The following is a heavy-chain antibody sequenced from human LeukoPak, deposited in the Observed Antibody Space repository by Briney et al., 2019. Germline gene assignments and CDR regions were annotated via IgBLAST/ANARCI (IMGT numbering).Heavy chain of an antibody. V-gene: IGHV1-2*02. CDR3: AKDGGTVTSYYFDS. J-gene: IGHJ4*02. CDR2: INPNSGGT. Sequence: ASVKVSCKASGYTFTDYYMHWVRQAPGQGLEWMGWINPNSGGTNYAQKFQGRVTVTRDTSISTAYMELSRLRSDDTAVYYCAKDGGTVTSYYFDSWGLGTLVTVSS. D-gene: IGHD4-11*01. CDR1: GYTFTDYY.